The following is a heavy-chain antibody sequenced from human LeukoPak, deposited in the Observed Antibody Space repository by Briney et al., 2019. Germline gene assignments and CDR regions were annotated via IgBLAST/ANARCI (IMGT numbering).Heavy chain of an antibody. J-gene: IGHJ6*04. Sequence: GGSLRLSCAASGFTFSSYWMSWVPQAPGKGLEWVANIKQDGSEKYYVDSVKGRFTISRDNAKNSLYLQMNSLRAEDTAVYYCARSVGVGLYGMDVWGKGTTVTVSS. D-gene: IGHD3-3*01. CDR1: GFTFSSYW. CDR2: IKQDGSEK. V-gene: IGHV3-7*03. CDR3: ARSVGVGLYGMDV.